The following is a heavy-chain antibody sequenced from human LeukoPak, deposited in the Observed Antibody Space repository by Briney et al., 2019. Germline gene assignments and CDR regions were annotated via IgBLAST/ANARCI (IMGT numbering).Heavy chain of an antibody. CDR2: ISAYNGNT. D-gene: IGHD2-2*02. CDR3: ATGVGDVEVPGAISNY. J-gene: IGHJ4*02. CDR1: GYTFTSYG. V-gene: IGHV1-18*01. Sequence: ASVKASCKASGYTFTSYGISWVRQAPGQGLEWMGWISAYNGNTNYAQKLQGRVTMTTDTSTSTAYMELRSLRSDDTAVYYCATGVGDVEVPGAISNYWGQGTLVTVSS.